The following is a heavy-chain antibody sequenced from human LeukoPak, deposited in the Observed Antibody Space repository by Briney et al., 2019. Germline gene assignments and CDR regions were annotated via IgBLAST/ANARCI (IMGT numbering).Heavy chain of an antibody. V-gene: IGHV3-30*02. CDR2: IRSDGSNK. D-gene: IGHD4-23*01. Sequence: GGSLRLSCAASGFTFGSYGMHWVRQAPGKGLEWVTFIRSDGSNKYYADSVKGRFTISRDNSKNTLYLQMNSLRAEDTAVYYCAKDSPPFGYGGSFYWGQGTLVTVSS. J-gene: IGHJ4*02. CDR3: AKDSPPFGYGGSFY. CDR1: GFTFGSYG.